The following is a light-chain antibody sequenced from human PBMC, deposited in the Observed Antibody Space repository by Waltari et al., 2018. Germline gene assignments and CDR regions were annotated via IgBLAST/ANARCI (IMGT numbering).Light chain of an antibody. J-gene: IGKJ3*01. V-gene: IGKV1-5*03. CDR1: PSISTW. Sequence: DIQMTQSPSTLSASVGERVTITCRASPSISTWLAWYQQKPGKAPKLLIYKASSLLSGVPSRFSGSGSGTEFTLTISSLQPDDFATYYCQQYNNNSPLTFGPGTKVDIK. CDR2: KAS. CDR3: QQYNNNSPLT.